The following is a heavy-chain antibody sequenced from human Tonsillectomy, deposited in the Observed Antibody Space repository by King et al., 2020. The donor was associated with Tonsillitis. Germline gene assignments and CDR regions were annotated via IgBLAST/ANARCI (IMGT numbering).Heavy chain of an antibody. CDR3: GTQGEILTGAVDY. CDR2: INPNSGGT. CDR1: GYTFTGYY. V-gene: IGHV1-2*02. Sequence: QLVQSEAEVKKPGASVKVSCKASGYTFTGYYMHWVRQAPGQGLEWMGWINPNSGGTNYAQKFQGRVTMTRDTSISTAYMELSRLRSDDTAVYCCGTQGEILTGAVDYWGQGTLVTVSS. D-gene: IGHD3-9*01. J-gene: IGHJ4*02.